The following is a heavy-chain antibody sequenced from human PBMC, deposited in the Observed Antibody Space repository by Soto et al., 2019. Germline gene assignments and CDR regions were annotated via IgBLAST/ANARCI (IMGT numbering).Heavy chain of an antibody. CDR3: ARAGSRSYYGSGSYSTPLDAFDI. CDR2: IKAGNGNT. D-gene: IGHD3-10*01. J-gene: IGHJ3*02. CDR1: GYTFTSYA. V-gene: IGHV1-3*01. Sequence: QVQLVQSGAEVKKPGASVKVSCKASGYTFTSYAMHWVRQAPGQRLEWMGWIKAGNGNTKYSQKFQGRVTITRDTSASTAYMERRSLRSEDTAVYYCARAGSRSYYGSGSYSTPLDAFDIWGQGTMVTVSS.